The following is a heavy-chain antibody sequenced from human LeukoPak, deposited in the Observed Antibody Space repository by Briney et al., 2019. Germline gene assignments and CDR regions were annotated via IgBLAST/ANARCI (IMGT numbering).Heavy chain of an antibody. CDR3: TRNSWAWPPGGLYYYYMDV. V-gene: IGHV3-49*04. D-gene: IGHD1-14*01. CDR1: GFTFGDYA. CDR2: IRSKAYGGTT. J-gene: IGHJ6*03. Sequence: GGSLRLSCTASGFTFGDYAMSWVRQAPGKGLEWVGFIRSKAYGGTTEYAASVKGRFTISRDDSKSIAYLQMNSLKTEDTAVYYCTRNSWAWPPGGLYYYYMDVWGKGTTVTVSS.